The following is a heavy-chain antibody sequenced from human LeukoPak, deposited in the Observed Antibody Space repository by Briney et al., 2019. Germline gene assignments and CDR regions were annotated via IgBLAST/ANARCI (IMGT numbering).Heavy chain of an antibody. CDR2: IIPILGIA. Sequence: SVKVSCKASGGTFSSYAISWVRQAPGQGLEWMGRIIPILGIANYAQKFQGRVTITADKSTSTAYTELSSLRSEDTAVYYCASANYYDSSGYQRYFDYWGQGTLVTVSS. CDR1: GGTFSSYA. V-gene: IGHV1-69*04. D-gene: IGHD3-22*01. CDR3: ASANYYDSSGYQRYFDY. J-gene: IGHJ4*02.